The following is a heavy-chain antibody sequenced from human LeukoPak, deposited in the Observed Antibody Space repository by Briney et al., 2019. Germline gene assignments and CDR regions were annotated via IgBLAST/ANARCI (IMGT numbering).Heavy chain of an antibody. V-gene: IGHV1-18*01. CDR2: ISAYNGNT. CDR1: GYTFTSYG. Sequence: ASVKVSCKASGYTFTSYGISWVRQAPGQGLEWMGWISAYNGNTNYAQKLQGRVTMTTNTSTSTAYMELRSLRSDDTAVYYCARDLKGWDYGGPRVYYFDYWGQGTLVTASS. D-gene: IGHD4-23*01. J-gene: IGHJ4*02. CDR3: ARDLKGWDYGGPRVYYFDY.